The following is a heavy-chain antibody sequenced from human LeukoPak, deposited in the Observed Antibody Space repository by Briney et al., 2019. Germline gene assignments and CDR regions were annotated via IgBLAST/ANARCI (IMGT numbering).Heavy chain of an antibody. J-gene: IGHJ5*02. D-gene: IGHD1-14*01. V-gene: IGHV4-59*01. CDR1: GDSISSYY. CDR2: IYYSGST. CDR3: ARALTYRTNWFDP. Sequence: SETLSLTCTVSGDSISSYYWTWIRQSPGKGLEWIGYIYYSGSTNYNPSLESRVTISLDTSKSQFFLKLSSVTAADTAVYYCARALTYRTNWFDPWGQGTLVTVSS.